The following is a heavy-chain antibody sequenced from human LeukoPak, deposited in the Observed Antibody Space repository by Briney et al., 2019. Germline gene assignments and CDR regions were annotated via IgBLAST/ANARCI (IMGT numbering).Heavy chain of an antibody. Sequence: GGSLRLYCAASGFTFSSYWMHWVRHLPGKGLVWVSRINSDGSSASYADSVKGRFTISRDNAKNTLYLQMNSLRAEDTAVYFCAAPSVVAAFQRWGQGTLVTVSS. J-gene: IGHJ1*01. D-gene: IGHD2-15*01. CDR3: AAPSVVAAFQR. CDR1: GFTFSSYW. V-gene: IGHV3-74*01. CDR2: INSDGSSA.